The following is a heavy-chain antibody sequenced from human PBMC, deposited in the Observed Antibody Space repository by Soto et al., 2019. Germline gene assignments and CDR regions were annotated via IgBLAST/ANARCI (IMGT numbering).Heavy chain of an antibody. CDR1: GGSISSYY. CDR3: AREGWRDGDYSCWFDP. J-gene: IGHJ5*02. D-gene: IGHD4-17*01. V-gene: IGHV4-59*01. CDR2: IYYSGST. Sequence: QVQLQESGPGLVKPSETLSLTCTVSGGSISSYYWSWIRQPPGKGLEWIGYIYYSGSTNYNPSLNSRVTRSVDTSKNLFPLKLGSVTAADTAGYYCAREGWRDGDYSCWFDPWGQGTLVTVSS.